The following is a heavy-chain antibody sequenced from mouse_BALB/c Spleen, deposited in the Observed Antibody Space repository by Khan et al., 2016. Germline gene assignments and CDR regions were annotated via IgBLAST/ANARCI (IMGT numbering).Heavy chain of an antibody. CDR1: GYTFTSYV. Sequence: VQLQQSGPELVKPGASVKMSCKASGYTFTSYVMHWVMQKPAQGLEWIGYINPYNDGTKYNEKFKGKATLTSDKSSSTANMQLSSLTSADSTVYYCASGYGNYYFDNCWRHTTLTVSS. D-gene: IGHD2-10*02. J-gene: IGHJ2*01. CDR3: ASGYGNYYFDN. CDR2: INPYNDGT. V-gene: IGHV1S136*01.